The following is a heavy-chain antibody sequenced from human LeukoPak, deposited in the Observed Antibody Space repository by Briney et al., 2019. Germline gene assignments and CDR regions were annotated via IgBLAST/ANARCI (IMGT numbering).Heavy chain of an antibody. CDR2: IYPGDSDT. J-gene: IGHJ4*02. V-gene: IGHV5-51*01. CDR3: ARERGGTGYDSGLDYDY. D-gene: IGHD5-12*01. CDR1: GYSFTSYW. Sequence: GESLKISCKGSGYSFTSYWIGWVRQMPGKGLEWMGIIYPGDSDTRYSPSFQGQVTFSADKSINTVYVQWSSLQASDTAMYYCARERGGTGYDSGLDYDYWGQGTLVTVSS.